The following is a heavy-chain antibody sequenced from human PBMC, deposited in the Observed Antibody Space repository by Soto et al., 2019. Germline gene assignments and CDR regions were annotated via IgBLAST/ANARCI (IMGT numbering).Heavy chain of an antibody. Sequence: DSVKVSCKASEHTFTGYYLHWVRQAPGQGLEWMGWINPNGGGTIYAQKFQGRLTMTRDTSITTAYMELTRLRADDTAFYFCATSSDWYPLLEYLGQGTLVIVSS. CDR2: INPNGGGT. CDR3: ATSSDWYPLLEY. D-gene: IGHD6-19*01. V-gene: IGHV1-2*02. J-gene: IGHJ4*02. CDR1: EHTFTGYY.